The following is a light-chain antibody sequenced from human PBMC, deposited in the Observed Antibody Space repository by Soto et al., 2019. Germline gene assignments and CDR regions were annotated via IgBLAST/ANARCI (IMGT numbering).Light chain of an antibody. CDR2: GAF. J-gene: IGKJ5*01. CDR1: PSVPNY. Sequence: EIALTQSPATLSLSPGERATLSCRASPSVPNYVAWYQQKPGQAPRLLIYGAFSRATGIPARFSGSGSGADFTLTISSLEPEDFAIYYCQQRNTWPPVTFGQGTRLEIK. CDR3: QQRNTWPPVT. V-gene: IGKV3-11*01.